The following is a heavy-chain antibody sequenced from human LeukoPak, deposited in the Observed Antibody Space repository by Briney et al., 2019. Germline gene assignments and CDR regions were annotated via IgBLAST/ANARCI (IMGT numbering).Heavy chain of an antibody. J-gene: IGHJ5*02. CDR1: GFTFSSYA. CDR3: AKDRMVRGVIILANWFDP. D-gene: IGHD3-10*01. V-gene: IGHV3-23*01. Sequence: PGGPLRLSCAASGFTFSSYAMSWVRQAPGKGLEWVSAISGSGGSTYYADSVKGRFTISRDNSKNTLYLQMNSLRAEDTAVYYCAKDRMVRGVIILANWFDPWGQGTLVTVSS. CDR2: ISGSGGST.